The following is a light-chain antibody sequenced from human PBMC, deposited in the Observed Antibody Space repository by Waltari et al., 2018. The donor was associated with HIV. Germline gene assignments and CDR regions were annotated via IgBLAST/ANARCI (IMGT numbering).Light chain of an antibody. Sequence: QSALTQPASVSGSPGPSLPLPCTCTSNRLGCYKSVSLYQQYPGKAPTLLIYDVSNRPSGISDRFSGSESGNTASLTISGLQADDEADYYCSAYKSGSPYVFGSGTKVTVL. V-gene: IGLV2-14*01. CDR1: SNRLGCYKS. CDR3: SAYKSGSPYV. CDR2: DVS. J-gene: IGLJ1*01.